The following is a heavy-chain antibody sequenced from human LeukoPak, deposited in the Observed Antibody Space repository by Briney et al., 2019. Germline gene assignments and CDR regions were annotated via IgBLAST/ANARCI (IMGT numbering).Heavy chain of an antibody. CDR1: GFTFSNYA. CDR2: ISGSGGST. V-gene: IGHV3-23*01. Sequence: GGSLRLSCAASGFTFSNYAMSWVRQAPGKGLEWVSAISGSGGSTYYADSVTGRFTISRDNSKNTLFLRINSLGAEDTAVYYCAMQWLLLGAFDIWGQGTMVTVSS. D-gene: IGHD3-22*01. J-gene: IGHJ3*02. CDR3: AMQWLLLGAFDI.